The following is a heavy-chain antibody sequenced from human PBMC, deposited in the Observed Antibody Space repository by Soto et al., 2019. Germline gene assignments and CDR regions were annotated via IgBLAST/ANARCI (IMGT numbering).Heavy chain of an antibody. CDR3: ASHTIVGATYYYGMDV. Sequence: PGESLKISCKGSGYSFTSYWIGWVRQMPGKGLEWMGIIYPGDSDTRYSPSFQGQVTISADKSISTAYLQWSSLKASDTAMYYCASHTIVGATYYYGMDVWGQGTTVPVSS. J-gene: IGHJ6*02. D-gene: IGHD1-26*01. CDR2: IYPGDSDT. CDR1: GYSFTSYW. V-gene: IGHV5-51*01.